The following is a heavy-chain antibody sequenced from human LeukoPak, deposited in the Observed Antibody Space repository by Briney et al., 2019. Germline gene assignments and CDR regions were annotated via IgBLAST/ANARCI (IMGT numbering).Heavy chain of an antibody. J-gene: IGHJ6*03. CDR1: GGSFSGYY. V-gene: IGHV4-4*09. CDR2: IYTSGST. CDR3: ARHAVAGWAYYYYMDV. D-gene: IGHD6-19*01. Sequence: SETLSLTCAVYGGSFSGYYWSWIRQPPGKGLEWIGYIYTSGSTNYNPSLKSRVTISVDTSKNQFSLKLSSVTAADTAVYYCARHAVAGWAYYYYMDVWGKGTTVTVSS.